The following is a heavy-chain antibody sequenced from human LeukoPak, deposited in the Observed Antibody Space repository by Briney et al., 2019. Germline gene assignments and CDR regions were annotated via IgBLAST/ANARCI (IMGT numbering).Heavy chain of an antibody. CDR3: ARATLAAAGTED. CDR1: GGSISSSSYY. Sequence: SETLSLTCTVSGGSISSSSYYWGWIRQPPGKGLEWIGYIYYSGSTNYNPSLKSRVTISVDTSKNQFSLKLSSVTAADTAVYYCARATLAAAGTEDWGQGTLVTVSS. V-gene: IGHV4-61*05. D-gene: IGHD6-13*01. J-gene: IGHJ4*02. CDR2: IYYSGST.